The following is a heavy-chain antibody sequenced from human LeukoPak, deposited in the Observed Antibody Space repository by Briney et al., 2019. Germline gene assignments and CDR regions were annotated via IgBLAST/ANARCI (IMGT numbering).Heavy chain of an antibody. Sequence: PGGSLRLSCAASGFTFSSYSMNWVRQAPGKGLEWVSSISRSSSYIYYADSVKGRFTISRDNAKNSLYLQMNSLRAEDTAVYYCATGRIGVNFDYWGQGTLVTVSS. CDR3: ATGRIGVNFDY. D-gene: IGHD3-10*01. CDR1: GFTFSSYS. V-gene: IGHV3-21*01. J-gene: IGHJ4*02. CDR2: ISRSSSYI.